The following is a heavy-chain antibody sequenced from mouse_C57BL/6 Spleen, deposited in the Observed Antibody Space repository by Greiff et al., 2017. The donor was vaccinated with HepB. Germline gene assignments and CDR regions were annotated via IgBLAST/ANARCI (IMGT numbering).Heavy chain of an antibody. V-gene: IGHV1-69*01. CDR1: GYTFTSYW. Sequence: VKLQQPGAELVMPGASVKLSCKASGYTFTSYWMHWVKQRPGQGLEWIGEIDPSDSYTNYNQKFKGKSTLTVDKSSSTAYMQLSSLTSEDSAVYYCATTTGPWGQGTTLTVSS. CDR3: ATTTGP. CDR2: IDPSDSYT. J-gene: IGHJ2*01. D-gene: IGHD4-1*02.